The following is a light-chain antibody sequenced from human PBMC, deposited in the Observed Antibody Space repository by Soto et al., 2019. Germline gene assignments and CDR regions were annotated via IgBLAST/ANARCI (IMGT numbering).Light chain of an antibody. CDR3: MQALQTPCT. J-gene: IGKJ4*01. CDR1: QNLLHSDGYNH. CDR2: LGS. V-gene: IGKV2-28*01. Sequence: DIVMTQFPLSLSVTPGEPAFISCRSNQNLLHSDGYNHLDWYVQKPRQSPQLLIYLGSIRASGVPDRFSASGSGTEFTLKIRRVEAEDVGIYYCMQALQTPCTFGGGTKVEIK.